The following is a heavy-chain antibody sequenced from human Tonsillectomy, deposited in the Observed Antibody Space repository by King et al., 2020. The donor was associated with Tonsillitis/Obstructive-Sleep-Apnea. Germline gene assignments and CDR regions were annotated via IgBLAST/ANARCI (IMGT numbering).Heavy chain of an antibody. CDR2: INHSGRT. CDR3: GTNAGDYYYYMDV. CDR1: GGSFSGYY. J-gene: IGHJ6*03. V-gene: IGHV4-34*01. Sequence: VQLQQWGAGLLKPSETLSLTCGVYGGSFSGYYWSWIRQPPGKGLEWIGEINHSGRTDYNSSLKSRVTISRDTSKNQFSLRLTSVTAADTAVYYCGTNAGDYYYYMDVWGKGTTVTVSS. D-gene: IGHD2-2*01.